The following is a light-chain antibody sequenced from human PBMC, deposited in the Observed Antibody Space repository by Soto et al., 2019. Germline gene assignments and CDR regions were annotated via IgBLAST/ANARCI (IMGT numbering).Light chain of an antibody. Sequence: QLVLTQSSSASASLESSVKLTCTLSSGHSSYIIAWHQQQPGKAPRYLMKLEGSGSYNKGSGVPDRFSGSSSGADRYLTISNLQFEDEADYYCETWDSNTVVFGGGTKLTVL. J-gene: IGLJ2*01. V-gene: IGLV4-60*02. CDR1: SGHSSYI. CDR3: ETWDSNTVV. CDR2: LEGSGSY.